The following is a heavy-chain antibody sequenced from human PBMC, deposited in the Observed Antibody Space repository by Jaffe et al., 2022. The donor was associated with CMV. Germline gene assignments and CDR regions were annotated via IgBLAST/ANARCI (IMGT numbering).Heavy chain of an antibody. J-gene: IGHJ4*02. CDR3: AKASGGLWFGETFDY. Sequence: QVQLVESGGGVVQPGRSLRLSCAASGFTFSSYGMHWVRQAPGKGLEWVAVISYDGSNKYYADSVKGRFTISRDNSKNTLYLQMNSLRAEDTAVYYCAKASGGLWFGETFDYWGQGTLVTVSS. V-gene: IGHV3-30*18. CDR1: GFTFSSYG. D-gene: IGHD3-10*01. CDR2: ISYDGSNK.